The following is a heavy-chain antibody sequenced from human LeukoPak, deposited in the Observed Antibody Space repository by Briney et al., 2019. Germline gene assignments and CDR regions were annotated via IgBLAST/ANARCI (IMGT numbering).Heavy chain of an antibody. Sequence: SETLPLTCTVSGGSISSYYWSWIRQPPGKGLEWIGYIYYSGSTNCNPSLKSRVTISVDTSKNQFSLKLSSVTAADTAVYYCARGYCSSTSCYESYFDLWGRGTLVTVSS. V-gene: IGHV4-59*01. CDR1: GGSISSYY. J-gene: IGHJ2*01. CDR3: ARGYCSSTSCYESYFDL. D-gene: IGHD2-2*01. CDR2: IYYSGST.